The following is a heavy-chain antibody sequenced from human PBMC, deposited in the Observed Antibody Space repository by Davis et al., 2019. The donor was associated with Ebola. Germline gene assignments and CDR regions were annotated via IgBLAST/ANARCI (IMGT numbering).Heavy chain of an antibody. V-gene: IGHV4-59*08. D-gene: IGHD3-3*01. CDR2: IYYSGST. J-gene: IGHJ4*02. CDR1: GGSISSYY. Sequence: MPGGSLRLSCTVSGGSISSYYWSWIRQPPGKGLEWIGYIYYSGSTNYNPSLKSRVTISVDTSKNQFSLKLSSVTAADTAVYYCARGTVTIFGLDYWGQGTLVTVSS. CDR3: ARGTVTIFGLDY.